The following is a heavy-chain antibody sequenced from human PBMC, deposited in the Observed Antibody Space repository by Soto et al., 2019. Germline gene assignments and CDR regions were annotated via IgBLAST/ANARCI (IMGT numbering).Heavy chain of an antibody. Sequence: ASVKVSCKASGYTFTGYYMHWVRQAPGQGLEWMGWINPNSGGTNYAQKFQGRVTMTRDTSISTAYMELSRLRSDDTAVYYCARCVSTVTLYYYYYYYGMDVWGQGTKVTVSS. CDR3: ARCVSTVTLYYYYYYYGMDV. D-gene: IGHD4-17*01. V-gene: IGHV1-2*02. CDR1: GYTFTGYY. J-gene: IGHJ6*02. CDR2: INPNSGGT.